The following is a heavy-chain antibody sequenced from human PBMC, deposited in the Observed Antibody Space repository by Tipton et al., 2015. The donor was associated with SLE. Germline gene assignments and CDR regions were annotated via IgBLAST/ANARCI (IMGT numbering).Heavy chain of an antibody. CDR1: GSTFGDHA. D-gene: IGHD5-12*01. CDR2: IRNTRAGGTT. J-gene: IGHJ4*02. CDR3: TRADSAYDLYFFDY. Sequence: RSLGLSCATSGSTFGDHAISWVRQAPGEGLEWVGLIRNTRAGGTTEYAASVKGRFTILREDSKSIAYLQMDRLKIDDTAVYYCTRADSAYDLYFFDYWGQGSLVTVSS. V-gene: IGHV3-49*04.